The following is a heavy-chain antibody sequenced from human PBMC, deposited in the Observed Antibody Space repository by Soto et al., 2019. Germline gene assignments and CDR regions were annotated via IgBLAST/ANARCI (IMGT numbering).Heavy chain of an antibody. CDR3: ASRYCSSTSCYAFDY. D-gene: IGHD2-2*01. V-gene: IGHV5-51*01. Sequence: PGESLKISCKGSGYSFTSYLIGWVRQMPGKGLEWMGIIYPGDSDTRYSPSFQGQVTISADKSISTAYLQWSSLKASDTAMYYCASRYCSSTSCYAFDYWGQGTLVTVSS. CDR2: IYPGDSDT. J-gene: IGHJ4*02. CDR1: GYSFTSYL.